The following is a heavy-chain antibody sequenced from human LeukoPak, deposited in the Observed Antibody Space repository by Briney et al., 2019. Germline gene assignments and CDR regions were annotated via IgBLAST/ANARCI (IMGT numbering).Heavy chain of an antibody. V-gene: IGHV3-23*01. Sequence: GGSLRLSCTASGFTFSSYAMSWVRQAPGKGLEWVSIISGSGYSTYYANPVKARFTITKDNSKNTLYLQMNSLRAEDTAVYYCAKVLGMYGSSGYAWYFDYWGQGTLVTVSS. CDR3: AKVLGMYGSSGYAWYFDY. CDR1: GFTFSSYA. J-gene: IGHJ4*02. CDR2: ISGSGYST. D-gene: IGHD6-25*01.